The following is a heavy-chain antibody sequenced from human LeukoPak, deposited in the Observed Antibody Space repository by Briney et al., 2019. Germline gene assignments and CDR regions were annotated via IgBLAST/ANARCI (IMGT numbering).Heavy chain of an antibody. CDR3: ARPGAGSSWVKANWFDP. D-gene: IGHD6-13*01. Sequence: SETLSLTCTVSGGSISSSSYYWGWIRQPPGKGLEWIGSIYYSGSTYYNPSLKSRVTISVDTSKNQFSLKLSSVTAADTAVYYCARPGAGSSWVKANWFDPWGQGTLVTVSS. J-gene: IGHJ5*02. CDR2: IYYSGST. V-gene: IGHV4-39*01. CDR1: GGSISSSSYY.